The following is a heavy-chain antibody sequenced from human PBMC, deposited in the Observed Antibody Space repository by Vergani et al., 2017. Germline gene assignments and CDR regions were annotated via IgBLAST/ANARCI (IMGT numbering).Heavy chain of an antibody. CDR1: GYTFTSYG. D-gene: IGHD3-10*01. V-gene: IGHV1-18*01. Sequence: VQLVESGGGLVQPGGSLRLSCAASGYTFTSYGISWVRQAPGQGLEWMGWISAYNGNTNYAQKLQGRVTMTTDTSTSTAYMELRSLRSDDTAVYYCARGWKGSGTYPFDIWGQGTMVTVSS. CDR2: ISAYNGNT. CDR3: ARGWKGSGTYPFDI. J-gene: IGHJ3*02.